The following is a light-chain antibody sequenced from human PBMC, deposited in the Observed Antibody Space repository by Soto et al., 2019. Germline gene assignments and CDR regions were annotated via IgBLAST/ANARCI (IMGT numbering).Light chain of an antibody. V-gene: IGKV4-1*01. CDR1: QSVLYSSNNKNY. CDR2: WAS. Sequence: DIVMTQSPDSLAVSLGERATINCKSSQSVLYSSNNKNYLAWYQQKPGQPPKLLIYWASTREPGVPDRISGSGSGTDFTLTINSLQAEDVAVYYCHQHYSMPQTFGQGTKVEIK. CDR3: HQHYSMPQT. J-gene: IGKJ1*01.